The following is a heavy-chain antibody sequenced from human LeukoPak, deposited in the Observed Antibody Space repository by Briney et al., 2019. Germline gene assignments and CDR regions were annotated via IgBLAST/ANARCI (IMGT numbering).Heavy chain of an antibody. Sequence: TSETLSLTYTVSSASVRSYYWSWVRQPPGGGLEWIGYISNSGSPSYNPSFKSRVTFSADTSKNHLSLKLNSVTPADTAVYFCARGGAGPLRDWGQGTLVTVSS. CDR1: SASVRSYY. CDR3: ARGGAGPLRD. D-gene: IGHD3-16*01. CDR2: ISNSGSP. J-gene: IGHJ4*02. V-gene: IGHV4-59*02.